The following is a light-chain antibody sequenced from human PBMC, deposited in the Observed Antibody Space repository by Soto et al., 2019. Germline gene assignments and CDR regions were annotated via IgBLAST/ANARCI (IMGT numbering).Light chain of an antibody. J-gene: IGKJ3*01. CDR3: QHFGSSPPIT. V-gene: IGKV3-20*01. CDR2: GAS. CDR1: QSVSSSY. Sequence: EIVLTQSPGTLSLSPGERATLSCRASQSVSSSYLAWYQQRPGQPPRLLIYGASSRATGIPDRFSGSGSGTDFTLTISRLEPEDFEVYYCQHFGSSPPITFGPGTKVDLK.